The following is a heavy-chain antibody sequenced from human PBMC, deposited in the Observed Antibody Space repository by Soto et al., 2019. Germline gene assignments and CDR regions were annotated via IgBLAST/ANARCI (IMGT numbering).Heavy chain of an antibody. CDR2: SSGSGGDT. J-gene: IGHJ5*02. Sequence: PGGALRLSWAASGFTFTNYAMTWVRQAPGKGLEWVSTSSGSGGDTYYADSIKGRFTISRDNSKNTLYLQMNSLRAVDTAVYYCAYLFCTTTSCVSQIPSWGEGPPV. V-gene: IGHV3-23*01. CDR1: GFTFTNYA. D-gene: IGHD2-2*01. CDR3: AYLFCTTTSCVSQIPS.